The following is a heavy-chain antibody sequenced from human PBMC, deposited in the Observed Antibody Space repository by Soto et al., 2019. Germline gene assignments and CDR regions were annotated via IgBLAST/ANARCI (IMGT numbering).Heavy chain of an antibody. CDR1: GFTFSSYA. CDR3: ASYDFWSGYYGH. CDR2: ISYGGSNK. D-gene: IGHD3-3*01. J-gene: IGHJ4*02. V-gene: IGHV3-30-3*01. Sequence: QVQLVESGGGVVQPGRSLRLSCAASGFTFSSYAMHWVRQAPGKGLEWVAVISYGGSNKYYADSVKGRFTISRDNSKNTLYLQMNSLRAEDTAVYYCASYDFWSGYYGHWGQGTLVTVSS.